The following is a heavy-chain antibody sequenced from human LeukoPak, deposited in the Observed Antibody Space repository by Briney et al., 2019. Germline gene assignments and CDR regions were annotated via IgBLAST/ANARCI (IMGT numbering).Heavy chain of an antibody. CDR1: GGSISRGGYY. CDR3: ARERATVTTSGAFDI. D-gene: IGHD4-17*01. CDR2: IYYSGST. V-gene: IGHV4-31*03. Sequence: SETLSLTCTVSGGSISRGGYYWSWIRQHPGKGLEWIGYIYYSGSTYYNPSLKSRVTISVDTSKNQFSLKLSSVTAADTAVYYCARERATVTTSGAFDIWGQGTMVTVSS. J-gene: IGHJ3*02.